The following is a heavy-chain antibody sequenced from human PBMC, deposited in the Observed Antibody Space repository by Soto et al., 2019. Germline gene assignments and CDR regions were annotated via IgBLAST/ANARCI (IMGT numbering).Heavy chain of an antibody. CDR2: MSYDGSQK. J-gene: IGHJ4*02. V-gene: IGHV3-30*14. D-gene: IGHD2-15*01. CDR1: GFIFSTYT. CDR3: ARTCSGGTCSFDY. Sequence: GSLRLSCAASGFIFSTYTMHWVRQAPGKGLEWLTVMSYDGSQKYYADSVKGRLTISRDNSENTLYLQMNSLRAEDTAVYYCARTCSGGTCSFDYWGQGTLVTVSS.